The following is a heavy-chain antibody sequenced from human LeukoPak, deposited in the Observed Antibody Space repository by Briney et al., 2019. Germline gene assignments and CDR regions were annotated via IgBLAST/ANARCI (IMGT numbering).Heavy chain of an antibody. CDR1: GGSISSYY. CDR2: IYYSGST. J-gene: IGHJ4*02. V-gene: IGHV4-59*01. Sequence: PSETLSLTCTVSGGSISSYYWSWIRQPPGKGLEWIGYIYYSGSTNYNPSLKSRVTISVDTSKNQFSLKLSSVTAADTAVYYCARVKRGYDFWSGYASFDYWGQGTLVTVSS. CDR3: ARVKRGYDFWSGYASFDY. D-gene: IGHD3-3*01.